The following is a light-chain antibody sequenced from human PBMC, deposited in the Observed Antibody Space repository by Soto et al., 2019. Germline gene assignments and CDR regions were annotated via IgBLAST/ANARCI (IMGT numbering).Light chain of an antibody. V-gene: IGKV3D-20*02. CDR2: DAS. CDR3: QKRSNWIT. Sequence: EIVLTQSPGTLSLSPGERATLSCRASQSVSSSYLAWYQQRPGQAPRLLIYDASSRATGIPARFSGSGSGTDFTLTISSVEPEDFAVYYCQKRSNWITFGQGTRLEIK. J-gene: IGKJ5*01. CDR1: QSVSSSY.